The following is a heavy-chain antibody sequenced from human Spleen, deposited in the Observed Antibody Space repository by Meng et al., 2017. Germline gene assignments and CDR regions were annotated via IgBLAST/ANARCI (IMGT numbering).Heavy chain of an antibody. V-gene: IGHV4-61*03. CDR2: INHSGST. D-gene: IGHD4-11*01. CDR1: GGSVSRGAYY. J-gene: IGHJ4*02. Sequence: QVLLQESGPGLVRPSETLSLTCTVPGGSVSRGAYYWSWIRQPPGKGLEWIGEINHSGSTNYNPSLESRATISVDTSQNNLSLKLSSVTAADSAVYYCARGPTTMAHDFDYWGQGTLVTVSS. CDR3: ARGPTTMAHDFDY.